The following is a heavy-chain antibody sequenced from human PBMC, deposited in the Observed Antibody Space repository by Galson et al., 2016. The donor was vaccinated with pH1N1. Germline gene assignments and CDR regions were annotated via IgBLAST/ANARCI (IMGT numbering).Heavy chain of an antibody. J-gene: IGHJ5*02. D-gene: IGHD5-12*01. Sequence: SVKVSCKASGYTFSGSYIHWVRQAPGQGLEWMGWINPKSGATNDAQKFRGRFTMTRDTSINTVYMDLTSLTSDDTAFYFCAREGSGYDFWFDPWAREPSSPSPQ. CDR3: AREGSGYDFWFDP. CDR1: GYTFSGSY. V-gene: IGHV1-2*02. CDR2: INPKSGAT.